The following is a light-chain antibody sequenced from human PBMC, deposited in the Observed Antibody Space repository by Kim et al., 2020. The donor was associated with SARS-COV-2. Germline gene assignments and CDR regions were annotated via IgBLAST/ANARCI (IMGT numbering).Light chain of an antibody. V-gene: IGKV3-15*01. CDR2: GAS. CDR3: QQYNNWLT. J-gene: IGKJ4*01. Sequence: EIVMTQSPATLSVSPGERATLSCRASQSVSNNLAWYQQKPGQAPRLLIYGASTRATGIPARFRGSGSGTEFTLTISSLQSEDFAVYYCQQYNNWLTFGGGTKVDIK. CDR1: QSVSNN.